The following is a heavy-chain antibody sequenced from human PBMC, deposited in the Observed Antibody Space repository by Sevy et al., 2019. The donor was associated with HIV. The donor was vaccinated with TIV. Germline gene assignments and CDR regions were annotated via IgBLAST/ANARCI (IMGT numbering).Heavy chain of an antibody. CDR1: GFTFSKYW. CDR2: RKPDGSKK. D-gene: IGHD4-17*01. Sequence: GGSLRLSCAASGFTFSKYWMSWVRHAPGKGLEWVANRKPDGSKKYYVGSLKGRFIISRDNAKNSLYLEMNNLGAEDTAVYYCARVIDYGERGNWFDPWGQGTLFTVSS. CDR3: ARVIDYGERGNWFDP. V-gene: IGHV3-7*01. J-gene: IGHJ5*02.